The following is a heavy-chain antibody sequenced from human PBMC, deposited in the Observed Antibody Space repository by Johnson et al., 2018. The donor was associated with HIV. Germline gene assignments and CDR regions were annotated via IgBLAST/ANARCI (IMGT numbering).Heavy chain of an antibody. CDR2: ISWNSGSI. J-gene: IGHJ3*02. CDR3: ATGGSSWFPDAFDI. Sequence: QLVESGGGLVQPGGSLRLSCVASGFTFSSYDMHWVRQATGKGLEWVSGISWNSGSIGYADSVKGRFTISRDNAKNSLYLQMNSLRAEDSALYYCATGGSSWFPDAFDIWGQGTMVTVSS. V-gene: IGHV3-9*01. CDR1: GFTFSSYD. D-gene: IGHD6-13*01.